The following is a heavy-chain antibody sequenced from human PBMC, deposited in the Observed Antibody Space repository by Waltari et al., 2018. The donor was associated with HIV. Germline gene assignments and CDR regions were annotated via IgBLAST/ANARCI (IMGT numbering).Heavy chain of an antibody. D-gene: IGHD1-26*01. CDR2: VIYDGSNE. J-gene: IGHJ5*02. CDR1: GFSFSDSA. Sequence: QVQLVASGGGVVPPGTSLTLSCAAAGFSFSDSAMHWVRQPPGKGLEWVASVIYDGSNEDYADSVTGRFTVSRDNSKNTLYLQMDSLRPEDTAVYYCATNSGSYRQGWFDPWGQGTQVTVSS. V-gene: IGHV3-30*01. CDR3: ATNSGSYRQGWFDP.